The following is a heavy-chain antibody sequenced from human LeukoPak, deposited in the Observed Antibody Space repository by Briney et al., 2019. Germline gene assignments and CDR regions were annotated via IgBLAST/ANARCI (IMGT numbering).Heavy chain of an antibody. J-gene: IGHJ4*02. CDR2: ISGSGGNR. CDR1: GSTFTNYG. V-gene: IGHV3-23*01. D-gene: IGHD3-22*01. CDR3: ARVRLNYDSRGLKYYFDY. Sequence: GGCLRLSCAASGSTFTNYGVGWVRQAAGKGLEWVSVISGSGGNRNYGDAVKGRFTISRDNSNNNTMYLQMNSLRAEDTAVYYCARVRLNYDSRGLKYYFDYWGQGTLVTVSS.